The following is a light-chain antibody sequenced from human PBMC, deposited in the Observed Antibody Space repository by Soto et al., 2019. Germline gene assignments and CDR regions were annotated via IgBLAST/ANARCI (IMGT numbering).Light chain of an antibody. J-gene: IGLJ2*01. CDR3: FLSYNAARV. V-gene: IGLV7-46*01. CDR2: DTS. Sequence: QTVVTQEPSLTVSPGGTLTLTCGSSTGAVTSNHHPYWFQQKAGQAPRTLIYDTSNKHSWTPARFSGSLLGDKAALTLSGAQPEDEAQYYCFLSYNAARVFGGRTKLTVL. CDR1: TGAVTSNHH.